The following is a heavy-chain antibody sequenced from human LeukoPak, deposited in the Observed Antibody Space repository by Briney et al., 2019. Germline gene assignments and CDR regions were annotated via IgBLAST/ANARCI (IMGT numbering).Heavy chain of an antibody. CDR2: ISAYNGNT. Sequence: GASVKVSCKASGYTFTSYGINWVRQAPGQGLEWMGWISAYNGNTNYAQKLQGRVTMTTDTSTSTAYMELRSLRSDDTAVYYCASARTMGATTVGFDYWGQGTLVTVSS. D-gene: IGHD1-26*01. CDR1: GYTFTSYG. CDR3: ASARTMGATTVGFDY. V-gene: IGHV1-18*01. J-gene: IGHJ4*02.